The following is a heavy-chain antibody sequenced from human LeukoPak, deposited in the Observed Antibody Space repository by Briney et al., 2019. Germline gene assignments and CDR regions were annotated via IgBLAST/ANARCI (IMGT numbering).Heavy chain of an antibody. CDR3: ARGVYGAGSSYCFDH. V-gene: IGHV1-46*01. CDR2: INVSGGST. D-gene: IGHD3-10*01. J-gene: IGHJ4*02. CDR1: GYTFSSFY. Sequence: ASVKVSCKASGYTFSSFYVNWVRQAPGQGLEWMGIINVSGGSTSYAQKFQGRVTMTRDTSTSTVYMELSSLRSEDTAVYYCARGVYGAGSSYCFDHWGQGTLVTVSS.